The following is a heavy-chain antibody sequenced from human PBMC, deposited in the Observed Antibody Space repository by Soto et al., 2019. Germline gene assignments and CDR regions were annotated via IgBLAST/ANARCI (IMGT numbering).Heavy chain of an antibody. CDR3: ARIVVGATVDL. V-gene: IGHV4-61*01. D-gene: IGHD1-26*01. J-gene: IGHJ5*02. CDR2: ISYTGDT. Sequence: SETLSLTCIVSGDSVITDRYFWTWIRQPPGKGLEWIAYISYTGDTNYNPSLKSRVTISIDTSRNQFSLTLTSVTAADTAVYFCARIVVGATVDLWGQGSLVTVSS. CDR1: GDSVITDRYF.